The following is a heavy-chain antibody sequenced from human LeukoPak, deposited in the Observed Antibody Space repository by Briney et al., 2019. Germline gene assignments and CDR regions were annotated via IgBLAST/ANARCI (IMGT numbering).Heavy chain of an antibody. CDR2: IYYRVTS. D-gene: IGHD3-9*01. V-gene: IGHV4-59*01. CDR1: GDSISTYY. J-gene: IGHJ4*02. CDR3: AEGTGYFDPFDY. Sequence: PSETVSLTCTVSGDSISTYYWSWIRQPPGKGLEWIGYIYYRVTSDYNPSLKSRVTMSVDMSTRQISLKLSSVTAADTAVYYCAEGTGYFDPFDYWGQGTLVTVSS.